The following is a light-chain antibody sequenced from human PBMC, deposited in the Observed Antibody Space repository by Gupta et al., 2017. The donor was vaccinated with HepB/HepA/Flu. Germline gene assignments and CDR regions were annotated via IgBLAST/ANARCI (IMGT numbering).Light chain of an antibody. Sequence: QSALPQPASVSGSPGPSITISCTGTSTDVGNYNLVSWYQQYPGKAPQLIIYEVTKRHAGVSNRFSASKSGNIASLTISGPQAEDDAYYYCSSYTTRSSLVFGGGTMLTVL. CDR2: EVT. V-gene: IGLV2-23*02. CDR3: SSYTTRSSLV. J-gene: IGLJ2*01. CDR1: STDVGNYNL.